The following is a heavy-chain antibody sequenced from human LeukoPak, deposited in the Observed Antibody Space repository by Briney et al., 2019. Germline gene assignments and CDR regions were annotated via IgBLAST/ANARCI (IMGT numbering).Heavy chain of an antibody. Sequence: GASVKVSCKASGDTFSRYAISWVRQPPGQGREWIGWIIPIFGTANYAQKFQGRVTITADESTSTAYMELSSLRSEDTAVYYCARASSYGYLRPYYFDYWGQGTLVTVSS. J-gene: IGHJ4*02. V-gene: IGHV1-69*13. D-gene: IGHD5-18*01. CDR1: GDTFSRYA. CDR3: ARASSYGYLRPYYFDY. CDR2: IIPIFGTA.